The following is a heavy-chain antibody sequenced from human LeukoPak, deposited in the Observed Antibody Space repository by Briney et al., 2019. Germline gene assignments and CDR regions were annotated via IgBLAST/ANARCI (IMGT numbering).Heavy chain of an antibody. CDR1: GYTFTSYD. D-gene: IGHD1-26*01. J-gene: IGHJ4*02. V-gene: IGHV1-8*01. CDR2: MNPNSGNT. Sequence: ASVKVSCKASGYTFTSYDINWVRQATGLGLEWLGWMNPNSGNTGYAQKFQGRVTMTRNTSISTAYMELSSLRSEDTAVYYCARGGAGSAMGYYFDYWGQGTLVTVSS. CDR3: ARGGAGSAMGYYFDY.